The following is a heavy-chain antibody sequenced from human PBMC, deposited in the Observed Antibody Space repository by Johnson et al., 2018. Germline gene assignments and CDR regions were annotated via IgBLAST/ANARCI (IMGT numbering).Heavy chain of an antibody. Sequence: QVQLVQSGAEVKKPGSSVKVSCKASGGTFSSYTISWVRQAPGQGLEWMGRIIPILGIANYAQTFQGRVSITADKSTSTAYMDLSSLGSGDTAVYYCARVATPTLPSNYYYMDVWGKGTTVTVSS. J-gene: IGHJ6*03. D-gene: IGHD5-12*01. CDR3: ARVATPTLPSNYYYMDV. CDR2: IIPILGIA. CDR1: GGTFSSYT. V-gene: IGHV1-69*09.